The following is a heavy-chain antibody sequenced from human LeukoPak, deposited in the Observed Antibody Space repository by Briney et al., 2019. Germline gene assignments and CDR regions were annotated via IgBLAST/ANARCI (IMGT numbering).Heavy chain of an antibody. CDR3: AKGRISGDAGLDY. J-gene: IGHJ4*02. D-gene: IGHD6-13*01. CDR2: ISGSGGDT. CDR1: GFTFSSYA. Sequence: GGSLRLSCAASGFTFSSYAMSWVRQAPGKGLEWVSSISGSGGDTYYGDSVKGRFTISGDNSKNTLYLQVNSLRAEDTAVFYCAKGRISGDAGLDYWGREPWSPSPQ. V-gene: IGHV3-23*01.